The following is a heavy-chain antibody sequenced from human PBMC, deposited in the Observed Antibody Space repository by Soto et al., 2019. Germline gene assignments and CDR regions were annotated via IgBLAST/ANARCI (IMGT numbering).Heavy chain of an antibody. CDR2: ISYDGSNK. CDR3: ARDGVSGYDRGPGRGYYFDY. V-gene: IGHV3-30-3*01. CDR1: GFTFSSYA. D-gene: IGHD5-12*01. J-gene: IGHJ4*02. Sequence: GGSLRLSCAASGFTFSSYAMHWVRQAPGKGLEWVAVISYDGSNKYYADSVKGRFTISRDNSKNTLYLQMNSLRAEDTAVYYCARDGVSGYDRGPGRGYYFDYWGQGTLVTVSS.